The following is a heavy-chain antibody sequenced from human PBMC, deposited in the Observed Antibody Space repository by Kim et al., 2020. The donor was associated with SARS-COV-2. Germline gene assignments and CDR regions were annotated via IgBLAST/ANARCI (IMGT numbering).Heavy chain of an antibody. Sequence: GGSLRHSCAASGFTFSDYAMNWVRQAPGKGLDYISYISKSGSKIYYADSVQGRFTISRDNAKNSLYLQMSSLRDEDTAVYYCARGFQAGNMYVWGQGT. V-gene: IGHV3-48*02. CDR1: GFTFSDYA. CDR2: ISKSGSKI. D-gene: IGHD2-8*01. J-gene: IGHJ4*02. CDR3: ARGFQAGNMYV.